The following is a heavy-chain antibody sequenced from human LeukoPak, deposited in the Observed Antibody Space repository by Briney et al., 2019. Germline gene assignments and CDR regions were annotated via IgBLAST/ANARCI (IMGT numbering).Heavy chain of an antibody. Sequence: ASVKVSCKASGGTFSSYAISWVRQAPGQGLEWMGWINPNSGGTNYAQKFQGRVTMTRDTSISTAYMELSRLRSDDTAVYYCARIWSGYYDAFDIWGQGTMVTVSS. CDR2: INPNSGGT. CDR3: ARIWSGYYDAFDI. J-gene: IGHJ3*02. V-gene: IGHV1-2*02. CDR1: GGTFSSYA. D-gene: IGHD3-3*01.